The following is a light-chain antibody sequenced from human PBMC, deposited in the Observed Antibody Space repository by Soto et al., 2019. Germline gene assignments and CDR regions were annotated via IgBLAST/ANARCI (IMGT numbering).Light chain of an antibody. Sequence: DIQMTQSPSSLSASVGDRVTITCRACQGISNYLAWYRQKPGKVPKLLIYAASTLQSGVPSRFSGSGSGTDFTLTISSLQPEDVATYYCQKYNSAPRTFGQGTKVDIK. CDR1: QGISNY. CDR2: AAS. CDR3: QKYNSAPRT. V-gene: IGKV1-27*01. J-gene: IGKJ1*01.